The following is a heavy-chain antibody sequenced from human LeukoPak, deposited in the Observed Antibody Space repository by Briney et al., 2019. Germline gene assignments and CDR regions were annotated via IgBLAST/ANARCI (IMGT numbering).Heavy chain of an antibody. V-gene: IGHV3-21*01. D-gene: IGHD2-15*01. J-gene: IGHJ4*02. CDR2: LSSSSSYI. CDR1: GFTFSSYS. CDR3: ARDARYCSGGSCCDY. Sequence: PGGSLRLSCAASGFTFSSYSMNWVRQAPGKGLEWVSSLSSSSSYIYYADSVKGRFTISRDNAKSSLYLQMNSLRAEDTAVYYCARDARYCSGGSCCDYWGQGTLVTVSS.